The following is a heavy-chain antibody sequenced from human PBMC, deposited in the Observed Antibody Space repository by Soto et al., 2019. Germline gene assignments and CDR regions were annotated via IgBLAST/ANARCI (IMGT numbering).Heavy chain of an antibody. CDR1: GGSISSSSYY. CDR3: VRKLKTYYDIWTGYYRGGNFDD. CDR2: IYYSGST. D-gene: IGHD3-9*01. J-gene: IGHJ4*02. V-gene: IGHV4-39*01. Sequence: PSETLSLTCTVSGGSISSSSYYWGWIRQPPGKGLEWIGSIYYSGSTYYNPSLKSRVTISVDTSKNQFSLKLSSVTAADTAVYYCVRKLKTYYDIWTGYYRGGNFDDWGQGTLVNVSS.